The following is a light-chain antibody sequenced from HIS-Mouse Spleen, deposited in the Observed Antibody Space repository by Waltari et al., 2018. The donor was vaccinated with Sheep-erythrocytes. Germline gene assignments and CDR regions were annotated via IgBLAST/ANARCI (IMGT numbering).Light chain of an antibody. J-gene: IGLJ2*01. Sequence: SYELTQPPSVSVSPGQTASITCSGDKLGDKYACWYHQKPGQSPVLVIYQASKRPSGVPELFSGANPGNTATLTISGTQAMDEADYYCQAWDSSTVVFGGGTKLTVL. CDR1: KLGDKY. CDR3: QAWDSSTVV. V-gene: IGLV3-1*01. CDR2: QAS.